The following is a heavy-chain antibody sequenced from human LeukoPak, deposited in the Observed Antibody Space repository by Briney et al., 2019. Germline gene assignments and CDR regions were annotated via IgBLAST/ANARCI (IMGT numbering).Heavy chain of an antibody. CDR1: GGSISSYY. D-gene: IGHD3-22*01. CDR2: IYYSGST. Sequence: SETLSLTCTVSGGSISSYYWSWIRQPPGKGLEWIGYIYYSGSTNYNPSLKSRVTISVDTSTNQFSLKLSSVTAADTAVYYCARAQYYYDSSGYYPYYFDYWGQGTLVTVSS. CDR3: ARAQYYYDSSGYYPYYFDY. J-gene: IGHJ4*02. V-gene: IGHV4-59*01.